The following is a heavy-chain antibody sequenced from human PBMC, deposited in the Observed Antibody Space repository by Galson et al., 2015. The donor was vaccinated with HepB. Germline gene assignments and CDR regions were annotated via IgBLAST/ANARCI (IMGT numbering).Heavy chain of an antibody. CDR2: ISSSGSTI. D-gene: IGHD2-2*02. Sequence: SLRLSCAASGFTFSDYYMSWIRQAPGKGLEWVSYISSSGSTIYYADSVKGRFTISRDNAKNSLYLQMNSLRAEDTAVYYCARERGGCSSTSCYRGGFDYWGQGTLVTVSS. CDR3: ARERGGCSSTSCYRGGFDY. J-gene: IGHJ4*02. CDR1: GFTFSDYY. V-gene: IGHV3-11*01.